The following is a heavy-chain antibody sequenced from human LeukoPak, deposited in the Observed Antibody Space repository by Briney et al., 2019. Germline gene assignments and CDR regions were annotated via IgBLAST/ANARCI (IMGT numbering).Heavy chain of an antibody. J-gene: IGHJ4*02. CDR1: GGSISSYY. CDR3: ARVSRGNSVGGDY. D-gene: IGHD4-23*01. Sequence: SETLSLTCTVSGGSISSYYWSWIRQPPGKGLEWIGYIYYSGSTNYNPSLKSRVTISVDTSKNQFSLKLSSATAADTAVYYCARVSRGNSVGGDYWGQGTLVTVSS. CDR2: IYYSGST. V-gene: IGHV4-59*01.